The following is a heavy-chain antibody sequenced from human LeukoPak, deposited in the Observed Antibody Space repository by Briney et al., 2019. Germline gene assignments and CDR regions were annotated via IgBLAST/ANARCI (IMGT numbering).Heavy chain of an antibody. Sequence: GGSLRLSCAASGFTFSSYGMHWVRQAPGKGLEWVSAISGSGGSTYYADSVKGRFTISRDNSKNTLYLQMNSLRAEDTAVYYCAKVYYYDTVFDYWGQGTLVTVSS. CDR3: AKVYYYDTVFDY. CDR1: GFTFSSYG. J-gene: IGHJ4*02. V-gene: IGHV3-23*01. D-gene: IGHD3-22*01. CDR2: ISGSGGST.